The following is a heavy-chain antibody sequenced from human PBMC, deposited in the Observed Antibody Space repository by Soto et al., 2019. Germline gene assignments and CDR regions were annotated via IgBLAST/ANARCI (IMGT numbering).Heavy chain of an antibody. CDR1: GGSISSSSYY. J-gene: IGHJ6*03. V-gene: IGHV4-39*01. CDR2: IYYSGST. CDR3: ARQGSEWNQFPIYYYYYMDV. D-gene: IGHD1-1*01. Sequence: SETLSLTCTVSGGSISSSSYYWGWIRQPPGKGLEWIGSIYYSGSTYYNPSLKSRVTISVDTSKNQFSLKLSSVTAADTAVYYCARQGSEWNQFPIYYYYYMDVWGKGTTVTVSS.